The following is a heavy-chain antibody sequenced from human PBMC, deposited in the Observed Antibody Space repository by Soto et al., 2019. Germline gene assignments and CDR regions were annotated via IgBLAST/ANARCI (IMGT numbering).Heavy chain of an antibody. J-gene: IGHJ4*02. CDR2: ISGSGSTI. V-gene: IGHV3-48*03. Sequence: GGSLRLSCAASGFTFSSYDMNWVRQAPGKGLEWVSSISGSGSTIYYADSVKGRFTISRDNAKNTLYLQMNSLRAEDTAVYYCASGGVSGRGRFDYWGQGTLVTVSS. CDR1: GFTFSSYD. CDR3: ASGGVSGRGRFDY. D-gene: IGHD3-16*01.